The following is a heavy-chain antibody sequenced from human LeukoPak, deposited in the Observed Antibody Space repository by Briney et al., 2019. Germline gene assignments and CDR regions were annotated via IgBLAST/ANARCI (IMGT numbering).Heavy chain of an antibody. Sequence: ASVKVSCKASGYTFTSYAMNWVRQAPGRGLEWMGWINTNTGNPTYAQGFTGRFVFSLDTSVSTAYLQISSLKAEDTAVYYCARVSVYSSSYWFDPWGQGTLVTVSS. D-gene: IGHD6-6*01. J-gene: IGHJ5*02. CDR2: INTNTGNP. V-gene: IGHV7-4-1*02. CDR3: ARVSVYSSSYWFDP. CDR1: GYTFTSYA.